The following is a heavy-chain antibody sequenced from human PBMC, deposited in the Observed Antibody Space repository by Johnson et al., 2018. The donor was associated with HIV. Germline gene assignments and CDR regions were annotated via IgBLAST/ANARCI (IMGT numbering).Heavy chain of an antibody. CDR3: ARGTIIMFRGVIGFDI. CDR1: GFTFSSYD. D-gene: IGHD3-10*01. CDR2: ISSNGGST. J-gene: IGHJ3*02. V-gene: IGHV3-64*01. Sequence: MLLVESGGGLVQPGGSLRLSCAASGFTFSSYDLHWVRQGTGKGLEWVSAISSNGGSTFYAHSVKSRFTISGDTSKNTLHLEMNILRAEDTAMYYCARGTIIMFRGVIGFDIWGQGTMVTVSS.